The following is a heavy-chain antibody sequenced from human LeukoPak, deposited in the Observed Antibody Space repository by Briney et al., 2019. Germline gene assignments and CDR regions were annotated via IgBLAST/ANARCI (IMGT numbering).Heavy chain of an antibody. Sequence: SETLSLTCTVSGGSISSYYWSWIRQPAGKGLEWIGRIYTNGSTNYNPSLKSRVTMSVDTSKNQFSLKLSSVTAADTAVYYCARDRSCTNGVCYPGYFDYWGQGTLVTVSS. CDR3: ARDRSCTNGVCYPGYFDY. CDR2: IYTNGST. J-gene: IGHJ4*02. V-gene: IGHV4-4*07. D-gene: IGHD2-8*01. CDR1: GGSISSYY.